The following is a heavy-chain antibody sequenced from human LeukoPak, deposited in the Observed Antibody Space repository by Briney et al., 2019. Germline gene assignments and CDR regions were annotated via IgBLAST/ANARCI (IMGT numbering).Heavy chain of an antibody. CDR1: GFTFSSYS. CDR3: ATQGYGDYVY. D-gene: IGHD4-17*01. CDR2: ISSNSSYI. Sequence: WRSLRLSCAASGFTFSSYSMNWVRQAPRNGLEWVSSISSNSSYIYYADSVKGRFTISRDNAKNSLYLQLNSMRAEDTAVYYCATQGYGDYVYWGQGTLVTVYS. V-gene: IGHV3-21*01. J-gene: IGHJ4*02.